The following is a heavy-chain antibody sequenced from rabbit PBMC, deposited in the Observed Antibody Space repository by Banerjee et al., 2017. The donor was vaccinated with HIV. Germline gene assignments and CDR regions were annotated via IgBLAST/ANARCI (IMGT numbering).Heavy chain of an antibody. D-gene: IGHD4-1*01. CDR3: ARDLAGVIGWNFDL. V-gene: IGHV1S40*01. CDR1: GIDFSGYYY. CDR2: IYAGRSGTT. Sequence: QSLQESGGGLFQPGASLTLTCTASGIDFSGYYYVCWVRQAPGKGLEWIACIYAGRSGTTYYASWAKGRFAISKTSWTTVTLQMTSLTAADTATYFCARDLAGVIGWNFDLWGPGTLVTVS. J-gene: IGHJ4*01.